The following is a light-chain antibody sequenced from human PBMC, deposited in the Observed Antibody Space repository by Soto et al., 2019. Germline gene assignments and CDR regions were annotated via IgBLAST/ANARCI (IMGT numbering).Light chain of an antibody. CDR2: QDS. CDR1: KLGDKY. CDR3: QAWDSSTE. Sequence: YELTQPPSVSVSPGQTASITCSGDKLGDKYACWYQQKPGQSPVLVIYQDSKRPSGIPERFSGSNSGNTATLTIRGTQAMDEADYYCQAWDSSTEFGGGTKLTVL. V-gene: IGLV3-1*01. J-gene: IGLJ2*01.